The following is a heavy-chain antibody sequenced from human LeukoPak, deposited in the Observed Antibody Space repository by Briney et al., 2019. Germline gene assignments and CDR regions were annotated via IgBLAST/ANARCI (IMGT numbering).Heavy chain of an antibody. D-gene: IGHD4-17*01. V-gene: IGHV3-20*04. CDR3: AKYGNAEYGDYFDY. J-gene: IGHJ4*02. CDR1: GFTFDDYG. Sequence: GGSLRLSCAASGFTFDDYGMSWVRQAPGKGLEWVSGINWNGGSTGYADSVKGRFTISRDNSKNTLYLQMNSLRAEDTAVYYCAKYGNAEYGDYFDYWGQGTLVTASS. CDR2: INWNGGST.